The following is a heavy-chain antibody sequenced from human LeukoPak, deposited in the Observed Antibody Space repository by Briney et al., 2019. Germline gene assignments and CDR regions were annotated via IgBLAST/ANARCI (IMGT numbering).Heavy chain of an antibody. J-gene: IGHJ4*02. CDR2: SRNKANSYTT. Sequence: PGGSLRLSCAVSGFTFSDHYMDWVRQAPGKGLERVGCSRNKANSYTTEYAASVRGRFTISRDDSRNSLFLQMNTLKSEDTAVYYCARAEMYSRSSPIFDYWGQGTLVTVSS. CDR1: GFTFSDHY. V-gene: IGHV3-72*01. D-gene: IGHD6-6*01. CDR3: ARAEMYSRSSPIFDY.